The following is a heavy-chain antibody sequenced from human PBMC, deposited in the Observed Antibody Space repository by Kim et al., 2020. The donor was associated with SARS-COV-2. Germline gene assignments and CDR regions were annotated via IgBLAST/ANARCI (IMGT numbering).Heavy chain of an antibody. CDR1: GFTFSSYA. V-gene: IGHV3-23*01. D-gene: IGHD3-10*01. J-gene: IGHJ4*02. CDR2: ISDSGDNT. Sequence: GGSLRLSCAASGFTFSSYAMSWVRLAPGKGLEWISVISDSGDNTHYPDSVEGRFTISRDNSKNTLYLQMNSLRTEDTAVYYCAGRSGTMVRGVLDDWGQGTLVTVSS. CDR3: AGRSGTMVRGVLDD.